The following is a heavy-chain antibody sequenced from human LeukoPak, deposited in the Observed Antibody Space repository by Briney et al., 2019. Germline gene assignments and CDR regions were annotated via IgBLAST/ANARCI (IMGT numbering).Heavy chain of an antibody. CDR1: GNYW. J-gene: IGHJ4*02. CDR3: AKYTHDVCYTN. D-gene: IGHD2-8*01. CDR2: INSDGSWT. V-gene: IGHV3-74*01. Sequence: GGSLRLSCAASGNYWMHWVRQAPGKGLVWVSHINSDGSWTSYADSVKGRFTISKDNAKNTVYLQMSSLRAEDTAIYYCAKYTHDVCYTNWGQGTLVTVSS.